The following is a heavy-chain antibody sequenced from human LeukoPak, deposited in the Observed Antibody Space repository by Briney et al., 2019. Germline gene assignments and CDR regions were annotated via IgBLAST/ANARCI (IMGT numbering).Heavy chain of an antibody. J-gene: IGHJ4*02. Sequence: PSETLSLTCTVSGGSISSSSYYWGWIRQPQGKGLEWIGSIYYSGSTYYNPSLKSRVTISVDTSKNQFPLKLSSVTAADTAVYYCARHAEYSSSPTYFDYWGQGTLVTVSS. CDR3: ARHAEYSSSPTYFDY. D-gene: IGHD6-6*01. V-gene: IGHV4-39*01. CDR2: IYYSGST. CDR1: GGSISSSSYY.